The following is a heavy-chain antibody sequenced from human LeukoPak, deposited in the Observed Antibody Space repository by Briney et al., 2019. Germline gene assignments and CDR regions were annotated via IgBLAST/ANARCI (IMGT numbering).Heavy chain of an antibody. Sequence: SVKVSCKASGGTFSSYAISWVRQAPGQGLEWMGGIIPIFGTANYAQKFQGRVTITADESTSTAYMELSSLRVEDTAVYYCTRGVTIVPDYWGQGTLVTVSS. J-gene: IGHJ4*02. D-gene: IGHD2-8*01. CDR2: IIPIFGTA. CDR3: TRGVTIVPDY. V-gene: IGHV1-69*13. CDR1: GGTFSSYA.